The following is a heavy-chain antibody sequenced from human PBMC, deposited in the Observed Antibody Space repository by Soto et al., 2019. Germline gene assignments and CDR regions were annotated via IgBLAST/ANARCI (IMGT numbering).Heavy chain of an antibody. CDR3: AIGATYYYDSSGYYKPYYYYYGMDV. CDR1: GGSISSSSYY. Sequence: SETLSLTCTVSGGSISSSSYYWGWIHQPPGKGLEWIGSIYYSGSTYYNPSLKSRVTISVDTSKNQFSLKLSSVTAADTAVYYCAIGATYYYDSSGYYKPYYYYYGMDVWGQGTTVTVSS. CDR2: IYYSGST. D-gene: IGHD3-22*01. J-gene: IGHJ6*02. V-gene: IGHV4-39*01.